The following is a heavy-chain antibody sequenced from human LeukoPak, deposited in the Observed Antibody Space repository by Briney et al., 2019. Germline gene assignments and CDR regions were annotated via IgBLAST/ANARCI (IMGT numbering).Heavy chain of an antibody. J-gene: IGHJ4*02. CDR3: ARKRIWSSGWLDY. CDR1: GYTFTSYD. D-gene: IGHD6-19*01. Sequence: GAPVKVSCKASGYTFTSYDINWVRQATGQGLEWMGWMNPNSGNTGYAQKFQGRVTITRNTSISTAYMELSSLRSEDTAVYYCARKRIWSSGWLDYWGQGTLVTVSS. V-gene: IGHV1-8*03. CDR2: MNPNSGNT.